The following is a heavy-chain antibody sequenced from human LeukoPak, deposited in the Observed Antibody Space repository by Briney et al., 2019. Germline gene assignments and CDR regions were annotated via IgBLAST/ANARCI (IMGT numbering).Heavy chain of an antibody. D-gene: IGHD3-16*01. CDR1: GYTFSSYD. CDR2: MNPNSGDR. Sequence: ASVKVSCKASGYTFSSYDINWVRQATGQGLEWMGWMNPNSGDRGYAQKFQGRVTITRNTSISTAYMELSSLRAEDTAVYYCARGGVDYWGQGTLVTVSS. V-gene: IGHV1-8*03. J-gene: IGHJ4*02. CDR3: ARGGVDY.